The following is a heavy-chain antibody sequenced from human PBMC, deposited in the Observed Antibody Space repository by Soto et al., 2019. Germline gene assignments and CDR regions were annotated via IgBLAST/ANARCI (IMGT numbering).Heavy chain of an antibody. Sequence: GASVKVSCKASGYTFTSYAMHWVRQAPGQRLEWMGWINAGNGNTKYSQKFQGRVTITRDTSASTAYMELSSLRSEDTAVYYCARVGYDFWSGYYGYHYYYGMDVWVQGTTVTVSS. J-gene: IGHJ6*02. CDR2: INAGNGNT. V-gene: IGHV1-3*01. CDR1: GYTFTSYA. CDR3: ARVGYDFWSGYYGYHYYYGMDV. D-gene: IGHD3-3*01.